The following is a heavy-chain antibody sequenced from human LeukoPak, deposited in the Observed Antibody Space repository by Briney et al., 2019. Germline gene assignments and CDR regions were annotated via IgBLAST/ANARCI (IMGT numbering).Heavy chain of an antibody. D-gene: IGHD3-10*01. Sequence: GESLKISCKGPGYRFTNYWIGWVRQMPGKSLEWMGIIYPVDSDTRYSPSFQGQFTISADKSISTAYLQWSSMKASDTAMYYCARLGLVRGVIKKSAYYYYMDVWGKGTTVTISS. J-gene: IGHJ6*03. CDR2: IYPVDSDT. CDR1: GYRFTNYW. V-gene: IGHV5-51*01. CDR3: ARLGLVRGVIKKSAYYYYMDV.